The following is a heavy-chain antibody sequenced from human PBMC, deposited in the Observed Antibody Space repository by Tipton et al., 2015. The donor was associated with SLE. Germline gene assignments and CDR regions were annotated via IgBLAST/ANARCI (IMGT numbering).Heavy chain of an antibody. J-gene: IGHJ2*01. V-gene: IGHV4-38-2*02. Sequence: LRLSCSVSGYSIRSGYYWGWVRQPPGKGLEWIGNLYHTGRPYYNPSLKGRATISLDTSKNQFSLKLSSVTAADTAVYYCARGSDGEYVRYFDVWGPGTLVTVXX. CDR1: GYSIRSGYY. CDR2: LYHTGRP. CDR3: ARGSDGEYVRYFDV. D-gene: IGHD4-17*01.